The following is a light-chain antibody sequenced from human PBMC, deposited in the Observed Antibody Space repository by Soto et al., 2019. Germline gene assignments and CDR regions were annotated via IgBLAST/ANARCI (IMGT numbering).Light chain of an antibody. CDR3: QQFHSFPIT. CDR2: DAS. J-gene: IGKJ5*01. Sequence: DIQMTQSPSTLSASAGDRVTITCRASQSITIWLAWYQQKPGKAPKLLIYDASTLESGVPSRFSGSGSGTEFTLTISSLQPDDFASYYCQQFHSFPITFGQGTHWRL. V-gene: IGKV1-5*01. CDR1: QSITIW.